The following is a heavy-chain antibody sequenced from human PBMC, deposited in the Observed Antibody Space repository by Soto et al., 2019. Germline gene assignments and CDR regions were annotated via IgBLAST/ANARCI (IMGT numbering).Heavy chain of an antibody. CDR2: IYYSGST. J-gene: IGHJ5*02. Sequence: SETLSLTCTVSGGSISSSSYYWGWIRQPPGKGLEWIGSIYYSGSTYYNPPLKSRVTISVDTSKNQFSLKLSSVTAADTAVYYCARRGGDFWSGYYLYNWFDPWGQGTLVTVSS. CDR3: ARRGGDFWSGYYLYNWFDP. CDR1: GGSISSSSYY. V-gene: IGHV4-39*01. D-gene: IGHD3-3*01.